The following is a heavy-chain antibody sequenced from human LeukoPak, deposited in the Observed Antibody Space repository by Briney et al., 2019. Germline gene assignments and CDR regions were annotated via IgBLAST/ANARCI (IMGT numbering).Heavy chain of an antibody. D-gene: IGHD6-19*01. V-gene: IGHV4-59*01. CDR3: ARAGPSSGWYNFDY. CDR1: GGSISGYY. CDR2: FYNRGTT. J-gene: IGHJ4*02. Sequence: SETLSLTCTVSGGSISGYYWGWIRQPPGKGLEWMGYFYNRGTTNYNPSLKSRITMSVDTSKNQFSLKLTSVTAADTAVYYCARAGPSSGWYNFDYWGQGTLVTVSS.